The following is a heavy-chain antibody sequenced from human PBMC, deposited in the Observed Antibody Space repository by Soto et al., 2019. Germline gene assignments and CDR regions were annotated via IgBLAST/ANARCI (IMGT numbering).Heavy chain of an antibody. CDR2: IWYDGSNK. Sequence: PGGSLRLSCAASGFTFSSYGMHWVRQAPGKGLEWVAVIWYDGSNKYYADSVKGRFTISRDNSKNTLYLQMNSLRAEDTAVYYCARDRSPLGVVYASNFDPWGQGTLVTVSS. CDR1: GFTFSSYG. V-gene: IGHV3-33*01. CDR3: ARDRSPLGVVYASNFDP. D-gene: IGHD2-8*02. J-gene: IGHJ5*02.